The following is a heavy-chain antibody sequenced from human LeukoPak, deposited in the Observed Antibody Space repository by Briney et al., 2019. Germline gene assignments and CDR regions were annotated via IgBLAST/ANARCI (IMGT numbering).Heavy chain of an antibody. Sequence: PGGSLRLSCAVSGITLSNYVMSWVRQAPGKGLEWVAGISGGGGGTNYADSVKGRFTVSRDNPKNTLYLQMHSLRAEDTAVYFCAKRGVVVRVILVGFHKEANYFDSWGQGALVTVSS. CDR3: AKRGVVVRVILVGFHKEANYFDS. CDR2: ISGGGGGT. J-gene: IGHJ4*02. D-gene: IGHD3-10*01. CDR1: GITLSNYV. V-gene: IGHV3-23*01.